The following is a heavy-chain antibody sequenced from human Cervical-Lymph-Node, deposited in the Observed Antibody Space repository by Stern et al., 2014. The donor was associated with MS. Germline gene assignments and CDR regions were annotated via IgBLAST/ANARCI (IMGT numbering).Heavy chain of an antibody. D-gene: IGHD3-16*02. CDR1: GGTISNYL. V-gene: IGHV1-69*01. Sequence: QVQLVQSGAEVKKPWSSVKVSCKASGGTISNYLIGWVRQAPEQGLERMGGIIPMVGIANYAEKFQDRVTITADESTSTAYMDLSSLRSEDTAVYYCARATSDYIWGTYRFLDSWGQGTLVIVSS. CDR3: ARATSDYIWGTYRFLDS. CDR2: IIPMVGIA. J-gene: IGHJ4*02.